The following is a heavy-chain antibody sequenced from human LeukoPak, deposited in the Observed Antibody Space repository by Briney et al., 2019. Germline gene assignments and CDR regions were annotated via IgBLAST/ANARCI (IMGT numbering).Heavy chain of an antibody. V-gene: IGHV3-48*01. D-gene: IGHD2-8*01. CDR1: GFTFNPYS. J-gene: IGHJ3*02. CDR3: ARESQMYSGAFDI. CDR2: ISNSSNSI. Sequence: GGSLRLSCAASGFTFNPYSINWVRQAPGKGLEWVSYISNSSNSIYYADSVKGRFTISRDNTKNSLYLQMNSLRAEDTAVYYCARESQMYSGAFDIWGQGTMVTVSS.